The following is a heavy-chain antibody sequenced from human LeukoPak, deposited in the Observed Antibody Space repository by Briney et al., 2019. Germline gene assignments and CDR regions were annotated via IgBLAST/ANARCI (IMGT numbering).Heavy chain of an antibody. V-gene: IGHV1-69*13. D-gene: IGHD3-10*01. CDR3: AREPMVRGVIIDYYYGMDV. CDR2: IIPIFGTA. Sequence: SVKVSCKASGGTFSSYAISWVRQATGQGLEWMGGIIPIFGTANYAQKFQGRVTITADESTSTAYMELSSLRSEDTAVYYCAREPMVRGVIIDYYYGMDVWGQGTTVTVSS. J-gene: IGHJ6*02. CDR1: GGTFSSYA.